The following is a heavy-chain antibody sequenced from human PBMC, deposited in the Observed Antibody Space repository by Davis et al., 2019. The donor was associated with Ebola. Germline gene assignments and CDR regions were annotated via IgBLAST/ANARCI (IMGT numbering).Heavy chain of an antibody. CDR3: ARGLVVPRHHYYYGMDV. D-gene: IGHD2-2*01. Sequence: PGGSLRLSCAASGFTFSDYYMSWIRQAPGKGLEWVSYIRSSGSTIYYADSVKGRFTISRDNAKNSLYLQMNSLRAEDTAVYYCARGLVVPRHHYYYGMDVWGQGTTVTVSS. CDR2: IRSSGSTI. V-gene: IGHV3-11*01. CDR1: GFTFSDYY. J-gene: IGHJ6*02.